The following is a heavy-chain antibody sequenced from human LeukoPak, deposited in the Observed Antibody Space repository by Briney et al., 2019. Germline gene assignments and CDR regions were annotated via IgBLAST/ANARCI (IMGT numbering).Heavy chain of an antibody. CDR3: ARVSGGSVIFHY. CDR2: MYYGGST. CDR1: GGSISGRGYW. D-gene: IGHD3-16*01. Sequence: SQTLSLTCTVAGGSISGRGYWWSWIRQDPVKGLEWIGYMYYGGSTYYNPSLKSRVILSVDTSKNQFSLRLNSVTAADTAIYYCARVSGGSVIFHYWGQGALVTVSS. J-gene: IGHJ4*02. V-gene: IGHV4-31*03.